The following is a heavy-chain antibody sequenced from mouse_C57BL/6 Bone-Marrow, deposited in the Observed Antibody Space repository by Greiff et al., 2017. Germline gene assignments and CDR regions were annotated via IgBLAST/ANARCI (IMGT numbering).Heavy chain of an antibody. D-gene: IGHD2-1*01. CDR2: ISDGGSYT. CDR1: GFTFSSYA. Sequence: EVKLVESGGGLVKPGGSLKLSCAASGFTFSSYAMSWVRQTPEKRLEWVATISDGGSYTYYPDNVKGRFTISRDNAKNNLYLQMSHLKSEDTAMYYCARDYGNYWYFDVWGTGTTVTVSS. CDR3: ARDYGNYWYFDV. V-gene: IGHV5-4*01. J-gene: IGHJ1*03.